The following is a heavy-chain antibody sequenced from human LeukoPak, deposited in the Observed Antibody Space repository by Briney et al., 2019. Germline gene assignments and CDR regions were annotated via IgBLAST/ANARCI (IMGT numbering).Heavy chain of an antibody. V-gene: IGHV3-23*01. J-gene: IGHJ4*02. Sequence: GGSLRLSCAVSGFSISNYGMSWVRQAPGKGLEWVSAIDVSGDTTYYADSVKGRFIISRDNSKNTLYVQMNSPRAEDTAVYYCAQGYSSGWYRYWGQGTLVTVSS. CDR3: AQGYSSGWYRY. CDR1: GFSISNYG. D-gene: IGHD6-19*01. CDR2: IDVSGDTT.